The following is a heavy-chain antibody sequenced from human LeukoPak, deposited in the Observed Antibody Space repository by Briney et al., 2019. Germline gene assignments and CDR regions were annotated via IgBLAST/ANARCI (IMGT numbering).Heavy chain of an antibody. CDR2: INHSGST. D-gene: IGHD2-2*02. Sequence: SGTLSLTCAVYGGALSGYYWSWIREPPGEGLEWIGEINHSGSTNYNPSLKSRVTISVDTSKNQFSLKLSSVTAADTAVYYCARLEVPAAIDLDYWGQGTLVTVSS. CDR3: ARLEVPAAIDLDY. CDR1: GGALSGYY. J-gene: IGHJ4*02. V-gene: IGHV4-34*01.